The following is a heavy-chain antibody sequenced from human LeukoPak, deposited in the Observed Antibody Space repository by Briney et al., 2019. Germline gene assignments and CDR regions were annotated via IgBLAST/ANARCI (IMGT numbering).Heavy chain of an antibody. D-gene: IGHD3-9*01. CDR3: ARALQYYDILTGYH. Sequence: PGGSLRLSCAASGFTFSSYDMHWVRQAPGKGLEWVAVISYDGSNKYYADSVKGRFTISRDNSKNTLYLQMNSLRAEDTAVYYCARALQYYDILTGYHWGQGTLVTVSS. CDR1: GFTFSSYD. J-gene: IGHJ5*02. V-gene: IGHV3-30*03. CDR2: ISYDGSNK.